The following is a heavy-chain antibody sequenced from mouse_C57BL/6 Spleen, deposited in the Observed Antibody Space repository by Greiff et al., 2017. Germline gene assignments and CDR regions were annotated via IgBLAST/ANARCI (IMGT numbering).Heavy chain of an antibody. J-gene: IGHJ4*01. V-gene: IGHV3-1*01. CDR2: ISYSGST. Sequence: EVKLMESGPGMVKPSQSLSLTCTVTGYSITSGYDWHWIRHFPGNKLEWMGYISYSGSTNYNPSLKSRISITHDTSKNHFFLKLNSVTTEDTATYYCARGYDYDVMDYWGQGTSVTVSS. CDR3: ARGYDYDVMDY. D-gene: IGHD2-4*01. CDR1: GYSITSGYD.